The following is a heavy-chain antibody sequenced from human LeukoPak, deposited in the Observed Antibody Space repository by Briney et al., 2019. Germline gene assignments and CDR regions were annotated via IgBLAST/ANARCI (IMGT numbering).Heavy chain of an antibody. D-gene: IGHD1-14*01. J-gene: IGHJ4*02. CDR2: IWYDGSNK. V-gene: IGHV3-33*06. Sequence: GRSLRLSCAASGFTFSSYGMHWVRQAPGKGLEWVAVIWYDGSNKYYADSVEGRFTISRDNSKNTLYLQMNSLRAEDTAVYYCAKRTGVGYVDYWGQGTPVTVSS. CDR1: GFTFSSYG. CDR3: AKRTGVGYVDY.